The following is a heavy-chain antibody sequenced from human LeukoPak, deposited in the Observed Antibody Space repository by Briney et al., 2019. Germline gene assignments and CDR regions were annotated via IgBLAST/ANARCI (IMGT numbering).Heavy chain of an antibody. V-gene: IGHV3-23*01. J-gene: IGHJ4*02. CDR3: AESRVKSWDSSGPLDY. CDR1: GFTFSSYA. Sequence: GGSLRLSCAASGFTFSSYAMSWVRQAPGKGLEWVSAISGSGGSTYYADSVKGRFTISRDNSKNTLYLQMNSLRAEDTAVYYCAESRVKSWDSSGPLDYWGQGTLVTVSS. D-gene: IGHD3-22*01. CDR2: ISGSGGST.